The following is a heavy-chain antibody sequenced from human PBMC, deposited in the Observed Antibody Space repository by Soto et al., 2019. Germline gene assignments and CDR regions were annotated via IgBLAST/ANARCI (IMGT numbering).Heavy chain of an antibody. D-gene: IGHD2-21*01. CDR3: ARGGGGGLFDP. Sequence: PGGFLRLSCATSGFSISDSYMSWIRQAPGKGLEWISYISPRSTFRDYADSLKGRFTISRDSVKNSVYLQMNNLTADDTGVYYCARGGGGGLFDPWGQGSLVTVSS. CDR1: GFSISDSY. V-gene: IGHV3-11*06. J-gene: IGHJ5*02. CDR2: ISPRSTFR.